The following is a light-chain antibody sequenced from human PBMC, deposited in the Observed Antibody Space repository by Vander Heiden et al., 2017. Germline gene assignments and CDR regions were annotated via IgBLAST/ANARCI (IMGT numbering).Light chain of an antibody. Sequence: DIVMTQSPLSLPVTPGEPASISCRSSQSLLHSNGYSYLDWYLQKPGQSPQLLIYLGSNRASGVPDRFSGSGSGTDFTLKISRVEAEDVGVYYCMQAQQTPLTFGGGTKVEIK. CDR1: QSLLHSNGYSY. CDR3: MQAQQTPLT. J-gene: IGKJ4*01. CDR2: LGS. V-gene: IGKV2-28*01.